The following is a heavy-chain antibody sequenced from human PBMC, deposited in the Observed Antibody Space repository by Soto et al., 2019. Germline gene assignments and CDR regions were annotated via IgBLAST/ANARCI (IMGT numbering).Heavy chain of an antibody. CDR2: IKQYGTEN. CDR3: ARVRAYGDNRPTAFDY. V-gene: IGHV3-7*05. CDR1: GFSLSSYW. D-gene: IGHD4-17*01. J-gene: IGHJ4*02. Sequence: GGSLRLSCAASGFSLSSYWMSWVRQAPGKGLEWVANIKQYGTENYYVDSVRGRFTISRDDAKNSLYLQMNSLGAEDTAVYYCARVRAYGDNRPTAFDYWAQGTLVTVSS.